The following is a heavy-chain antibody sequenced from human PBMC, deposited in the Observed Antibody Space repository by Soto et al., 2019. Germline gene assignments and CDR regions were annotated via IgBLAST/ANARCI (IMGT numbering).Heavy chain of an antibody. CDR3: ARLYGSRGPFDY. Sequence: QVQLQQWGAGLLKPSETLSLTCAVYGGSFSGYYWSWIRQPPGKGLEWIGEIKHRGITNYNPSLKSRVTISEDTSKNQFSLKQSSVTAADTAVYYCARLYGSRGPFDYWGQGTLVTVSS. CDR2: IKHRGIT. J-gene: IGHJ4*02. V-gene: IGHV4-34*01. CDR1: GGSFSGYY. D-gene: IGHD6-13*01.